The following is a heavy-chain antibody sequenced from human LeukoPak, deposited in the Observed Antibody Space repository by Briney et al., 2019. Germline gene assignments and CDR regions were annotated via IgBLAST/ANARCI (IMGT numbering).Heavy chain of an antibody. CDR3: SKDGQYGDCWYYYMDV. Sequence: QPGGSLRLSCAASGFTFSSYAMSWGRQAPGKGLEWVSAISRSGGGTYYADSVKGRFTISRDNSKNTLYLQMNSLRAEDTAVYYCSKDGQYGDCWYYYMDVWGKGTTVTVSS. CDR1: GFTFSSYA. V-gene: IGHV3-23*01. CDR2: ISRSGGGT. J-gene: IGHJ6*03. D-gene: IGHD2-21*02.